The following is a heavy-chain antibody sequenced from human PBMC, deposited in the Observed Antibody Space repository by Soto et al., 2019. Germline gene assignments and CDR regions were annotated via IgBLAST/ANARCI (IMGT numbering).Heavy chain of an antibody. CDR1: GFTFSDYG. V-gene: IGHV3-30*19. CDR2: IPYVGYNK. Sequence: QVQLVESGGGVVQPGPSLRPSCAASGFTFSDYGLNWVRQPQGKGLEWVAIIPYVGYNKYYADSVKGRFSISRDNSKNTLFLQLNSLRADDTAVYYCARGGGYNELDYWGQGTHVTVSS. J-gene: IGHJ4*02. D-gene: IGHD5-12*01. CDR3: ARGGGYNELDY.